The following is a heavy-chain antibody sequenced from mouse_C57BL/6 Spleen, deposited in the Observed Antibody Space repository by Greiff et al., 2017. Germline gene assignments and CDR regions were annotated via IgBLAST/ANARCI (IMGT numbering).Heavy chain of an antibody. J-gene: IGHJ2*01. CDR3: TRLDYSNGLYYFDY. V-gene: IGHV1-5*01. CDR1: GYTFTSYW. Sequence: DVQLQESGPVLARPGASVKMSCKTSGYTFTSYWMHWVKQRPGQGLEWIGAIYPGNSDTSYNQKFKGKAKLTAVTSASTAYMELSSLTNEDSAVYYCTRLDYSNGLYYFDYWGQGTTLTVSS. D-gene: IGHD2-5*01. CDR2: IYPGNSDT.